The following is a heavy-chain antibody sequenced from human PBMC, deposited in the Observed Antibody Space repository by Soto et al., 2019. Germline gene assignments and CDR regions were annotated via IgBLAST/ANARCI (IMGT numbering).Heavy chain of an antibody. V-gene: IGHV3-23*01. J-gene: IGHJ4*02. D-gene: IGHD2-21*01. CDR3: AKDLFWPDY. CDR2: FSASGGIT. CDR1: GFTFSSYA. Sequence: EVQLLESGGGLVQPGGSLRLSCAASGFTFSSYAMSWVRQAPGKGLEWVSAFSASGGITYYPDSVKGRFTISRDNSKNTLYLQMNSLRAEDTAVYYCAKDLFWPDYWGQGTLVTVSS.